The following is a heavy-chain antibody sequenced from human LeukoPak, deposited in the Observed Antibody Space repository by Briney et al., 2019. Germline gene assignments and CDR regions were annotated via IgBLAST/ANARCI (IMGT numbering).Heavy chain of an antibody. J-gene: IGHJ5*02. D-gene: IGHD4-17*01. Sequence: SETLSLTFIVSGGSISSSSYYWGWIRQPPGKGLEWIGSIYYSGSTYYNPSLRSRVTISVDTSKNQFSLKLSSVTAADTAVYYCARTVHDYGDYRWFDPWGQGTLVTVSS. V-gene: IGHV4-39*07. CDR2: IYYSGST. CDR1: GGSISSSSYY. CDR3: ARTVHDYGDYRWFDP.